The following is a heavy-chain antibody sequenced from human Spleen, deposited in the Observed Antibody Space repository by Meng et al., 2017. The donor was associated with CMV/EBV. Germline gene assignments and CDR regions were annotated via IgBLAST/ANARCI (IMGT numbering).Heavy chain of an antibody. CDR3: ATSHAAAGNS. CDR1: GFTFSSYE. Sequence: GGSLRLSCAASGFTFSSYEMNWVRQAPGKGLEWVANIKQDGSAKFYLDSVKGRFTISRDNAKNSLYLQMNSLTAEDTALYYCATSHAAAGNSWGQGTLVTVSS. CDR2: IKQDGSAK. J-gene: IGHJ4*02. V-gene: IGHV3-7*01. D-gene: IGHD6-13*01.